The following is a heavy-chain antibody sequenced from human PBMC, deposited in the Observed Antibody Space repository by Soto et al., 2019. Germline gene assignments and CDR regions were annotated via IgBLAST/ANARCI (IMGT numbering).Heavy chain of an antibody. J-gene: IGHJ6*02. CDR1: GGSMSSYY. Sequence: SETLSLTCTVSGGSMSSYYWSWIRQPPGKGLEWIGYIYYSGSTNYNPSLKSRVTISVDTSNNQFSLKLSSVTAADTAVYYCARGRIAARQEAVLIYYDYYGMDVWGQGTTVTVSS. CDR3: ARGRIAARQEAVLIYYDYYGMDV. CDR2: IYYSGST. V-gene: IGHV4-59*12. D-gene: IGHD6-6*01.